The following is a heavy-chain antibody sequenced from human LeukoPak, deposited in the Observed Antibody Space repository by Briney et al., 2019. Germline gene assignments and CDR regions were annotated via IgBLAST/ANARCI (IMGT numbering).Heavy chain of an antibody. CDR2: ISTRGDT. CDR1: GFTFSTYD. D-gene: IGHD3/OR15-3a*01. Sequence: GGSLRLSCAASGFTFSTYDMHWVRQPTGKGLEWVAAISTRGDTFYAGSVRGRFTVSRDNGKNSFYLQMTSLRVGDTAVYYCARGTEGFDPWGQGTLVTVSS. CDR3: ARGTEGFDP. V-gene: IGHV3-13*01. J-gene: IGHJ5*02.